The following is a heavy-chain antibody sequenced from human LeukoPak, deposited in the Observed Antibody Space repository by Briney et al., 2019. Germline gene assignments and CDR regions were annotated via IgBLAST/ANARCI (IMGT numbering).Heavy chain of an antibody. CDR2: IKFDGNVI. D-gene: IGHD2-15*01. J-gene: IGHJ4*02. CDR3: ARGIAPEESVAIDY. Sequence: GGSLRPSCAASGFTFSAYWMYWVRQAPGQGLEYVSRIKFDGNVITYADSVEGRLTIARDNARNIVSLQMSSLRAEDTAVYYCARGIAPEESVAIDYWGQGTLVTVSS. V-gene: IGHV3-74*03. CDR1: GFTFSAYW.